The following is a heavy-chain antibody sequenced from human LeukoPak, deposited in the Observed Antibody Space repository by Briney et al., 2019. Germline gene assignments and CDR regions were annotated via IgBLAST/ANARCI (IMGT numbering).Heavy chain of an antibody. CDR1: GGSISSGGYY. J-gene: IGHJ4*02. V-gene: IGHV4-31*03. CDR3: ARGRAANTAMVTLFFDY. Sequence: PSQTLSLTCTVSGGSISSGGYYWSSVRQHPGKGLEWIGYIYYSGSTYYNPSLKSRVTISVDTSKNQFSLKLSSVTAADTAVYYCARGRAANTAMVTLFFDYWGQGTLVTVSS. D-gene: IGHD5-18*01. CDR2: IYYSGST.